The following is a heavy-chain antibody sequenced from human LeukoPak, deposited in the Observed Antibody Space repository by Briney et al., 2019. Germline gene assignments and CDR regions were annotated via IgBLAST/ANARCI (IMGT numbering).Heavy chain of an antibody. CDR1: GGSISAYY. V-gene: IGHV4-4*07. CDR2: IFPDGTT. CDR3: AREHTTYSMDV. D-gene: IGHD1-1*01. Sequence: PSETLSLTCSVSGGSISAYYWSWVRHRAGNGLEWIGRIFPDGTTHYIASLKSRVNMSLDSSKTRFSLSLTSVTAADTAVYFCAREHTTYSMDVWGPGTTVIVS. J-gene: IGHJ6*02.